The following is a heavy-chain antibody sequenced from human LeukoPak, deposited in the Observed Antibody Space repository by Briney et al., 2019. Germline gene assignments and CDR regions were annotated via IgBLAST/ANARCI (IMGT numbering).Heavy chain of an antibody. CDR2: IYYSGIT. CDR1: GGSIRSSSYF. D-gene: IGHD6-6*01. V-gene: IGHV4-39*01. Sequence: PSETLSLTCTVSGGSIRSSSYFWGWIRQPPGEGLGWCGSIYYSGITYYNPSLKSRVTISVDTSKNQFSLKLSSVTAADTAVYYCARGGIAARPWPFDYWGQGTLVTVSS. J-gene: IGHJ4*02. CDR3: ARGGIAARPWPFDY.